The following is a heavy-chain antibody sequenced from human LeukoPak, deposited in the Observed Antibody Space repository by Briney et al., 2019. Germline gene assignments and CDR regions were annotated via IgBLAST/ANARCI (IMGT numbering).Heavy chain of an antibody. CDR2: IYHSGST. D-gene: IGHD3-22*01. J-gene: IGHJ4*02. CDR3: ARSSYYYDSSGFQYYFDY. CDR1: GGSISSYY. V-gene: IGHV4-59*08. Sequence: SETLSLTCTVSGGSISSYYWSWIRQPPGKGLEWIGSIYHSGSTYYNPSLKSRVTISVDTSKNQFSLKLSSVTAADTAVYYCARSSYYYDSSGFQYYFDYWGQGTLVTVSS.